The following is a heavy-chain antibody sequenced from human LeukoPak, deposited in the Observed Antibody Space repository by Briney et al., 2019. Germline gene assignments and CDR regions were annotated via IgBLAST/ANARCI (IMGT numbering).Heavy chain of an antibody. D-gene: IGHD3-22*01. V-gene: IGHV4-59*01. CDR2: IYYSGST. Sequence: PSETLSLTCTVSGGSISSYYWSWIRQPPGKGLEWIGYIYYSGSTNYNPSLKSRVTISVDTSKNQFSLKLSSVTAADTAVYYCARSTPRYYYDSSGYYYSDYWGQGTLVTVSS. J-gene: IGHJ4*02. CDR3: ARSTPRYYYDSSGYYYSDY. CDR1: GGSISSYY.